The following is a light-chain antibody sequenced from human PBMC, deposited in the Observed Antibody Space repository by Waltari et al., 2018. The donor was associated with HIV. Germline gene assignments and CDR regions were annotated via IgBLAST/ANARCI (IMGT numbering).Light chain of an antibody. V-gene: IGKV3-20*01. CDR1: QRVTRAY. CDR3: QQYGKSPPFT. CDR2: GAS. J-gene: IGKJ3*01. Sequence: EIVLTQSPGTLSLSPGERAPLSCRASQRVTRAYLAWYQLKPGQAPRLLIYGASSRATGIPDRFSGIGSGTDVTRTISRLEPEDFAVYYCQQYGKSPPFTFGPGTKVDIK.